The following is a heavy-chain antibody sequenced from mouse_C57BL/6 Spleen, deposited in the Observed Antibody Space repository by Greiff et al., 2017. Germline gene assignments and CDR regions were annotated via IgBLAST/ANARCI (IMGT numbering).Heavy chain of an antibody. V-gene: IGHV1-82*01. CDR1: GYAFSSSW. CDR2: IYPGDGDT. D-gene: IGHD1-1*01. J-gene: IGHJ4*01. CDR3: ARYGSSYYAMDY. Sequence: VQRVESGPELVKPGASVKISCKASGYAFSSSWMNWVKQRPGKGLEWIGRIYPGDGDTNYNGKFKGKATLTADKSSSTAYMQLSSLTSEDSAVYFCARYGSSYYAMDYWGQGTSVTVSS.